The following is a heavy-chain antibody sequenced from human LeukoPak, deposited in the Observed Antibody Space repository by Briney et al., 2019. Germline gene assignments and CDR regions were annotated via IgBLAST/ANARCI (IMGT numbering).Heavy chain of an antibody. CDR1: GFTFSSYS. CDR2: ITGISTYM. Sequence: GGSLRLSCTASGFTFSSYSMNWVRQAPGKGLEWVSSITGISTYMYYTDSVKGRFTISRDNAKNSLYLQMNSLRAEDTAVYYCVRASNGAMLSFDSWGQGKLVTVSS. CDR3: VRASNGAMLSFDS. J-gene: IGHJ4*02. D-gene: IGHD3-16*01. V-gene: IGHV3-21*01.